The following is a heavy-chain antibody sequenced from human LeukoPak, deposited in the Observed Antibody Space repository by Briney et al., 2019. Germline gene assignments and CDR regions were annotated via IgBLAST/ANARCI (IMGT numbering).Heavy chain of an antibody. CDR1: GFTFSTYN. V-gene: IGHV3-30*04. CDR2: ISYDGRNT. CDR3: ARGIVSSGSYYFDY. D-gene: IGHD1-26*01. Sequence: GGSVRLSCAASGFTFSTYNLHWVRQAPGKGLDWVAVISYDGRNTFYADSVKGRFTISRDNSKNTLSLQMNSLRVEDTAVYYCARGIVSSGSYYFDYWGQEPMDTVSS. J-gene: IGHJ4*02.